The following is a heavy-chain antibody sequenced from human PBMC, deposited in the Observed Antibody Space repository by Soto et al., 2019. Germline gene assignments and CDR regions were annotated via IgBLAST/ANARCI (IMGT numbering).Heavy chain of an antibody. CDR1: GYTFTSYG. V-gene: IGHV1-18*01. CDR3: ARVRGVVAAPYNWYFDL. CDR2: ISAYNGNT. J-gene: IGHJ2*01. D-gene: IGHD2-15*01. Sequence: QVQLVQSGAEVKKPGASVKVSCKASGYTFTSYGISWVRQAPGQGLEWMGWISAYNGNTNYAQKLQGRVTMTTDTTTSTADMELRSLRSDDTAVYYCARVRGVVAAPYNWYFDLWGRGTLVTVSS.